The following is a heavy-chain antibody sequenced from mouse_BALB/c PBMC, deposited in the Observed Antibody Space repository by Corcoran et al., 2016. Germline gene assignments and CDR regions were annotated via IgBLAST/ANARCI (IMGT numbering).Heavy chain of an antibody. CDR3: AVLGIYYAMDY. J-gene: IGHJ4*01. CDR1: GYTFTNYG. CDR2: INTYTGEP. V-gene: IGHV9-1*02. Sequence: QIQLVQSGPELKKPGETVKISCKASGYTFTNYGMNWVKQAPGKGLKWMGWINTYTGEPTYADDFKGRFAFSLETSASTAYLQINNLKNEDMATYFWAVLGIYYAMDYWGQGTSVTVSS. D-gene: IGHD4-1*01.